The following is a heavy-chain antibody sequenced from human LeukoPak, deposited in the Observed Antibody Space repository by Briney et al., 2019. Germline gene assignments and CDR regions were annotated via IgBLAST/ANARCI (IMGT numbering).Heavy chain of an antibody. D-gene: IGHD6-19*01. CDR3: ARQRDIAVAGR. Sequence: SETLSLTCTVSGGSISSSSYYWGWVRQPPGKGLEWIGSIYYSGSTYYNPSLKSRVTISVDTSKNQFSLKLSSVTAADTAVYYCARQRDIAVAGRWGQGTLVTVSS. J-gene: IGHJ4*02. CDR2: IYYSGST. CDR1: GGSISSSSYY. V-gene: IGHV4-39*01.